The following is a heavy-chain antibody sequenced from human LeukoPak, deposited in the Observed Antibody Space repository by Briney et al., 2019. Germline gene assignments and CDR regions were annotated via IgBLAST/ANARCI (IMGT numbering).Heavy chain of an antibody. Sequence: PSGTLSLTCAVSGDSISSSNWWTWVRQPPGKGLEWIGEIYHSGTTTYNPSLKSRVTISVDKSNNQFSLKLTSVTAADTAVYYCARRVTGTLAPIDYWGQGTLVTVSS. CDR1: GDSISSSNW. CDR2: IYHSGTT. J-gene: IGHJ4*02. V-gene: IGHV4-4*02. CDR3: ARRVTGTLAPIDY. D-gene: IGHD1-1*01.